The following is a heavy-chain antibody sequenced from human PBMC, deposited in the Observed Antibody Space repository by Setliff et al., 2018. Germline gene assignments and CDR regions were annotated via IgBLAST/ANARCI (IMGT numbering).Heavy chain of an antibody. CDR1: GGSVRTSSYY. D-gene: IGHD3-22*01. CDR2: IYFTGNT. V-gene: IGHV4-39*01. Sequence: LSLTCTVSGGSVRTSSYYWGWIRQSPGKGLEWIGSIYFTGNTYYSPSLKSRVTISVDTSKNQFSLKLTSLTATDTAIYYCARHGRFYDFTDYFPNWFDPWGQGTLVTVSS. J-gene: IGHJ5*02. CDR3: ARHGRFYDFTDYFPNWFDP.